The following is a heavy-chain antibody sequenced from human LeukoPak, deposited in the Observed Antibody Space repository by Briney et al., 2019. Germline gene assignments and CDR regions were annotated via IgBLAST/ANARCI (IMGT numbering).Heavy chain of an antibody. J-gene: IGHJ4*02. D-gene: IGHD3-16*01. V-gene: IGHV4-39*01. CDR2: IYYSGST. Sequence: SETLSLTCTVSGDSINSRSYYWGWIRRPPGKGLEWIGSIYYSGSTYYNPSLKSRVTVSVDTSKNQFSLKLSSVTAADTAVYYCVRGSTLRHYQYWGQGTLVTVSS. CDR3: VRGSTLRHYQY. CDR1: GDSINSRSYY.